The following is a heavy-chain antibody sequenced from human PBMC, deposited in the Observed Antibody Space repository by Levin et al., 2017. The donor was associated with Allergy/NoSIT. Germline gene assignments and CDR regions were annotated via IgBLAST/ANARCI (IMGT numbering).Heavy chain of an antibody. D-gene: IGHD3-22*01. CDR1: GGSFSGYY. CDR3: ARRLYYYDSSGYYSKPDYYFDY. J-gene: IGHJ4*02. V-gene: IGHV4-34*01. CDR2: INHSGST. Sequence: SETLSLTCAVYGGSFSGYYWSWIRQPPGKGLEWIGEINHSGSTNYNPSLKSRVTISVDTSKNQFSLKLSSVTAADTAVYYCARRLYYYDSSGYYSKPDYYFDYWGQGTLVTVSS.